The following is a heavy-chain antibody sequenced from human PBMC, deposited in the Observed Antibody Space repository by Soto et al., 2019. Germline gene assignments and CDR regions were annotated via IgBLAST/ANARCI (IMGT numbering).Heavy chain of an antibody. CDR3: ARDNDYSGHFSIFDY. J-gene: IGHJ4*02. V-gene: IGHV3-33*01. CDR1: GFIFSHYG. Sequence: QVQLVESGGGVVQPGRSLTLSCTASGFIFSHYGINWVRQAPGKGLEWVAGIWHDGSKEYYAESVRGRFTLSRDNSKNTVSLHMNSLRAEDTAVYYRARDNDYSGHFSIFDYWGQGTLVTVSS. D-gene: IGHD3-22*01. CDR2: IWHDGSKE.